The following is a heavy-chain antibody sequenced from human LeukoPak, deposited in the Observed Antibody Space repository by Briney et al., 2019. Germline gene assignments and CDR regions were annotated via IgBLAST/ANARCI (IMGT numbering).Heavy chain of an antibody. D-gene: IGHD6-19*01. CDR1: GGSFSGYY. CDR2: INHSGST. CDR3: ARSPLAVAGFFDC. V-gene: IGHV4-34*01. J-gene: IGHJ4*02. Sequence: SETLSLTCAVYGGSFSGYYWSWIRQPPGKGLEWIGEINHSGSTNYNPSLKSRVTISVDTSKNQFSLKLSSVTAADTAVYYCARSPLAVAGFFDCWGQGTLVTVSS.